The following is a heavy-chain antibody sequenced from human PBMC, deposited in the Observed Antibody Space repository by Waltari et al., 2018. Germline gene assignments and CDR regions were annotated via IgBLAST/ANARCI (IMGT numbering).Heavy chain of an antibody. J-gene: IGHJ6*02. D-gene: IGHD3-3*01. CDR2: INHSGST. Sequence: QVQLQQWGAGLLKPSETLSLTCAVYGGSFSGYYWSWLRQPPGKGLEWIGEINHSGSTNYNPSLKSRVTISVDTSKNQFSLKLSSVTAADTAVYYCARGLRITIFGGGGMDVWGQGTTVTVSS. CDR3: ARGLRITIFGGGGMDV. V-gene: IGHV4-34*01. CDR1: GGSFSGYY.